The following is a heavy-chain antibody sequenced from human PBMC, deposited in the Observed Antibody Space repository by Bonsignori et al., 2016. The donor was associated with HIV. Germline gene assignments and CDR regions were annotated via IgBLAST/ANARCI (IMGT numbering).Heavy chain of an antibody. J-gene: IGHJ4*02. CDR3: ARGCSSGTCPFDY. CDR2: VYFTGST. V-gene: IGHV4-59*12. D-gene: IGHD2-15*01. Sequence: WIRQPPGKGLEWIGYVYFTGSTNYNPSLKSRVTISVDTSKNQFSLKLTSVTGADTAVYYCARGCSSGTCPFDYWGQGTQVTVSS.